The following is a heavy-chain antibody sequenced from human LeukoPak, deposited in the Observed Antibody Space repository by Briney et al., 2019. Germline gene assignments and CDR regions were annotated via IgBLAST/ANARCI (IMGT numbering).Heavy chain of an antibody. D-gene: IGHD2-21*01. V-gene: IGHV4-61*02. CDR2: IYTSGST. J-gene: IGHJ6*02. Sequence: PSETLSLTCTVSGGSISSGSYYWSWIRQPAGKGLEWIGRIYTSGSTNYNPSLKSRVTISVDTSKNQFSLKLSSVTAADTAVYYCGRERDDPIPYGMDVWGQGTTVTVSS. CDR1: GGSISSGSYY. CDR3: GRERDDPIPYGMDV.